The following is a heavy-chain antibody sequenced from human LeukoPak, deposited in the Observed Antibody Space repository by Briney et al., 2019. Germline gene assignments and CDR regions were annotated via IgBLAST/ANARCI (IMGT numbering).Heavy chain of an antibody. Sequence: SETLSLTCTVSGGSISSYYWSWIRQPPGKGLEWIGYISYSGSTNYDPSLKSRVTISEDTSKNQFSLKLNSVTAADTAVYYCARHRIAARGSFDYWGQGTLVTVSS. V-gene: IGHV4-59*08. CDR1: GGSISSYY. D-gene: IGHD6-6*01. CDR3: ARHRIAARGSFDY. J-gene: IGHJ4*02. CDR2: ISYSGST.